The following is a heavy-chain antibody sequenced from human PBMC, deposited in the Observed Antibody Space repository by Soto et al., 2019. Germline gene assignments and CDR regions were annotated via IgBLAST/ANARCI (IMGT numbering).Heavy chain of an antibody. J-gene: IGHJ6*02. Sequence: QVQLVQSGAEVKKPGSSVKVSCKASGGTFSSYTISWVRQAPGQGLEWMGRIIPILGIANYAQKFQGRVTITADKSTSTAYMELSSLRSEDTAVYYCARPIGRGWVSYGMDVWGQGTTVTVSS. CDR1: GGTFSSYT. CDR3: ARPIGRGWVSYGMDV. CDR2: IIPILGIA. D-gene: IGHD3-16*01. V-gene: IGHV1-69*02.